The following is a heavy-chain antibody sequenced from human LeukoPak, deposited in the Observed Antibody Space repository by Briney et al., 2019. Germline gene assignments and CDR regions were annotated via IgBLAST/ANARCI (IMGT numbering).Heavy chain of an antibody. CDR1: GFTFSDYY. D-gene: IGHD3-16*02. CDR2: ISSSSSYT. J-gene: IGHJ4*02. CDR3: TSGTYSDYVWGSSRYPFDY. V-gene: IGHV3-11*03. Sequence: GGSLRLSCAASGFTFSDYYMSWIRQAPGKGLEWVSYISSSSSYTNYADSVKGRFTISRDNAKNSLYLQMNSLRAEDTAVYYCTSGTYSDYVWGSSRYPFDYWGQGTLVTVSS.